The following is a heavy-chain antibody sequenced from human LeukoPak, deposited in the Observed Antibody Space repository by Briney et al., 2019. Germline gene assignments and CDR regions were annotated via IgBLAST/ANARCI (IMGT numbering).Heavy chain of an antibody. V-gene: IGHV1-2*02. Sequence: ASVKVSCKASGYTFTGYYMHWVRQAPGQGLEWMGWINFNSGDTKYAQKFQGRVIMTRDTSITTADMELTSLRSDDTAEYYCARGPATTGFDYWGQGILVTVSS. CDR2: INFNSGDT. CDR1: GYTFTGYY. J-gene: IGHJ4*02. CDR3: ARGPATTGFDY. D-gene: IGHD2-15*01.